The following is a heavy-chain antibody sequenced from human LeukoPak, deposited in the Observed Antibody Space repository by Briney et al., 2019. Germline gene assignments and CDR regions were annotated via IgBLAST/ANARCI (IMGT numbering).Heavy chain of an antibody. Sequence: GASVKVSCKASGYTFTGYYMHWVRQAPGQGLEWMGWINPNSGGTNYAQKFQGRVTMTRDTSISTAYMELSGLRSDDTAVYYCAREPFWALYYYMDVWGKGTTVTISS. CDR1: GYTFTGYY. D-gene: IGHD3-16*01. CDR2: INPNSGGT. V-gene: IGHV1-2*02. CDR3: AREPFWALYYYMDV. J-gene: IGHJ6*03.